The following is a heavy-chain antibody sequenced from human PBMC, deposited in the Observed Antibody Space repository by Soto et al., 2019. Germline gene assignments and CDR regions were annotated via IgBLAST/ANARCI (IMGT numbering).Heavy chain of an antibody. CDR3: ARGPLGLDCDYEPFDY. Sequence: QVQLVQSGAEVKKPGSSVKVSCKASGGTFSSYAISWVRQAPGQGLEWMGGIIPIFGTATYAQKFQGRVTITADESTSTAYMELSSLRSEDTVVYYCARGPLGLDCDYEPFDYWGQETLVTVSS. CDR2: IIPIFGTA. D-gene: IGHD4-17*01. V-gene: IGHV1-69*12. J-gene: IGHJ4*02. CDR1: GGTFSSYA.